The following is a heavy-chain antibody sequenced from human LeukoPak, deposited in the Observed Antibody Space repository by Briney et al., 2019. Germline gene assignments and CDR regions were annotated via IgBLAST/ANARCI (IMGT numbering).Heavy chain of an antibody. D-gene: IGHD3/OR15-3a*01. CDR2: ISSSSSYI. V-gene: IGHV3-21*01. CDR3: ARDQDWNWYFDL. J-gene: IGHJ2*01. Sequence: GGSLRLSCAASGFTFSSYSMNWVRQAPGKGLEWVSSISSSSSYIYYADSVKGRFTISRDNAKNSLYLRMNSLRAEDTAVYYCARDQDWNWYFDLWGRGTLVTVSS. CDR1: GFTFSSYS.